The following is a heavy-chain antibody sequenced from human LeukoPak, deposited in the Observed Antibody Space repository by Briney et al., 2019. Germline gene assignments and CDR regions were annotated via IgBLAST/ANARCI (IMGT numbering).Heavy chain of an antibody. D-gene: IGHD2-2*01. CDR3: ARGLYCSSTSCYGGWFDP. CDR2: INHSGST. CDR1: GGSFSGYY. J-gene: IGHJ5*02. Sequence: SETLSLTGAVYGGSFSGYYWSWIRQPPGKGLEWIGEINHSGSTNYNPSLKSRVTISVDTSKNQLSLKLSSVTAADTAVYYCARGLYCSSTSCYGGWFDPWGQGTLVTVSS. V-gene: IGHV4-34*01.